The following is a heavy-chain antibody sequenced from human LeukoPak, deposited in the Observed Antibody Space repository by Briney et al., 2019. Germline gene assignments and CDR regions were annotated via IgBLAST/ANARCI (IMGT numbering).Heavy chain of an antibody. Sequence: ASVRVSRKASGYTFTGYYTHWVRQAPGQGLEWMGWINANSGDTNYAQKFQGRVTMTRDTSISTAYKKLSRLRSDDTAVYYCARGGFDYWGQGTLVTVSS. CDR1: GYTFTGYY. CDR2: INANSGDT. CDR3: ARGGFDY. D-gene: IGHD3-10*01. V-gene: IGHV1-2*02. J-gene: IGHJ4*02.